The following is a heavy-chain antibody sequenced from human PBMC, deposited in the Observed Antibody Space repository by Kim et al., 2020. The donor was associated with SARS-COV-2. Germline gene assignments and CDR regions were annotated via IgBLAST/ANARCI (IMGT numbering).Heavy chain of an antibody. CDR1: GGSISSGGYY. CDR3: ARVPYGSHFITIYRYGMDV. CDR2: IYYSGST. J-gene: IGHJ6*02. Sequence: SETLSLTCTVSGGSISSGGYYWSWIRQHPGKGLEWIGYIYYSGSTYYNPSLKSRVTISVDTSKNQFSLKLSSVTAADTAVYYCARVPYGSHFITIYRYGMDVWGRGTTVTVSS. D-gene: IGHD3-3*01. V-gene: IGHV4-31*03.